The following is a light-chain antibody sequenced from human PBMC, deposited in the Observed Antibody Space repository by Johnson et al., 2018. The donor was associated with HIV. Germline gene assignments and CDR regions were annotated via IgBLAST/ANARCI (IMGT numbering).Light chain of an antibody. CDR1: SSNIGNNY. Sequence: QSVLTQPPSVSAAPGQKVTISCSGSSSNIGNNYVSWYQVLPGTAPKLLIYENNKRPSGIPDRFSGSKSGPSATLGITGLQTGDEADYYCGTWDSSLSSGRGVFGTGTKVTVL. J-gene: IGLJ1*01. V-gene: IGLV1-51*02. CDR2: ENN. CDR3: GTWDSSLSSGRGV.